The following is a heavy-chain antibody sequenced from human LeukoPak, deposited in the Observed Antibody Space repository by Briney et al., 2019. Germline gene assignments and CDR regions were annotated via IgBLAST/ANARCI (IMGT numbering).Heavy chain of an antibody. CDR3: ARGADCSSTRCYFDY. D-gene: IGHD2-2*01. V-gene: IGHV4-34*01. CDR1: GGSLSGYY. CDR2: INHSGST. J-gene: IGHJ4*02. Sequence: LETLSLTCAVYGGSLSGYYWSWIRQPPGKGLEWIGEINHSGSTNYNPSLKSRVTISVDTSKNQFSLKLSSVTAADTAVYYCARGADCSSTRCYFDYWGQGTLVTVSS.